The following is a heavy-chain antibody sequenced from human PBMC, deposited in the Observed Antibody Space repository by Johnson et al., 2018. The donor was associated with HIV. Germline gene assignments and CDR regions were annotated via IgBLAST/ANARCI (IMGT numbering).Heavy chain of an antibody. CDR1: GFTFSSYP. Sequence: QEQLVESGGGAVQPGTSLRLSCAASGFTFSSYPMHWVRQAPGKGLEWVAVISHDGSNEYHGDSVKGRFTISRDNAKNTLYLEMNSLRAWDTAVYYCAREDDYSNYGSAFDIWGQGTMVTVSS. V-gene: IGHV3-30*04. CDR3: AREDDYSNYGSAFDI. CDR2: ISHDGSNE. J-gene: IGHJ3*02. D-gene: IGHD4-11*01.